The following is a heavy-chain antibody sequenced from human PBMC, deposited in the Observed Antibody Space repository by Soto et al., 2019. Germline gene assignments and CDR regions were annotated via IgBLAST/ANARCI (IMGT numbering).Heavy chain of an antibody. Sequence: EVQLVESGGGLVQPGGCLRVSCAASGITFSSYSMNWVRQAPGKGLEWLSYISSSISTMHYADSVKGRFTISRDNAKNSLYLQINSLRDEDTAVYYCAREVRDTAVADFDYWGQGTLVTVSS. CDR3: AREVRDTAVADFDY. D-gene: IGHD5-18*01. J-gene: IGHJ4*02. CDR1: GITFSSYS. CDR2: ISSSISTM. V-gene: IGHV3-48*02.